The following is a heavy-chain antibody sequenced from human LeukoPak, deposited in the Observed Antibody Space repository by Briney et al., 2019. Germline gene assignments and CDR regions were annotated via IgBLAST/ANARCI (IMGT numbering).Heavy chain of an antibody. Sequence: ASVKVSCKASGYTFTSYGISWVRQAPGQGLEWMGWISAYNGNTNYAQKLQGRVTMTTDTSTSTAYMELRSLRSDDTAMYYCAKGAGGSYGLYHFDYWGQGTLVTVSS. D-gene: IGHD6-19*01. J-gene: IGHJ4*02. V-gene: IGHV1-18*01. CDR3: AKGAGGSYGLYHFDY. CDR2: ISAYNGNT. CDR1: GYTFTSYG.